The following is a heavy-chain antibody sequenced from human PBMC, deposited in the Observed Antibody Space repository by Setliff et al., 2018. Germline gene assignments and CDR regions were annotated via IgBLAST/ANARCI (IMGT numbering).Heavy chain of an antibody. CDR1: GGTFSSYA. CDR2: IIPIFGTA. J-gene: IGHJ6*02. V-gene: IGHV1-69*13. CDR3: ARVNQYSSVWYNYYYGMDV. D-gene: IGHD6-19*01. Sequence: SVKVSCKASGGTFSSYAISWVRQAPGQGLEWMGGIIPIFGTANYAQKFQGRVTITADESTSTAYMELSSLRSEDTAVYYCARVNQYSSVWYNYYYGMDVWGQGTTVTVSS.